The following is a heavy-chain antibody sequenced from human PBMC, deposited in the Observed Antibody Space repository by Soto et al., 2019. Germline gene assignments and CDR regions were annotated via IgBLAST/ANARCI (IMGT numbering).Heavy chain of an antibody. V-gene: IGHV4-30-2*01. CDR1: GGSISSGGYS. CDR2: IYHSGST. J-gene: IGHJ5*02. D-gene: IGHD2-2*01. CDR3: ARVPDR. Sequence: MHLQESGSGLVKPSQTLSLTCAVSGGSISSGGYSWGCIRQPPGKGREWIGYIYHSGSTYYNPSLKRRVTMSVDRSKNQFSLELSSVTAADTAVSYCARVPDRWGQGTLVTVSS.